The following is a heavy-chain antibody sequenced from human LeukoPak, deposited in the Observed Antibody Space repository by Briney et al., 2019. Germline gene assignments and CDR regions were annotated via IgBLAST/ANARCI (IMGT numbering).Heavy chain of an antibody. CDR3: ARGCSSGWYCSHAFDI. J-gene: IGHJ3*02. CDR2: ISAYNGNT. CDR1: GYTFTSYG. V-gene: IGHV1-18*01. D-gene: IGHD6-19*01. Sequence: ASVKVSCKASGYTFTSYGISWVRQAPGQGLEWMGWISAYNGNTNYAQKPQGRVTMTTDTSTSTAYMELRSLRSDDTAVYYCARGCSSGWYCSHAFDIWGQGTMVTVSS.